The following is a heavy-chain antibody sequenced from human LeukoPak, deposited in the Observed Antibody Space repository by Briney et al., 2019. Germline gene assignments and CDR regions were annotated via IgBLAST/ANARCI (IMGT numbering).Heavy chain of an antibody. V-gene: IGHV4-59*01. CDR2: IYNSGNT. D-gene: IGHD4-11*01. J-gene: IGHJ5*02. CDR1: GASISSYY. Sequence: SETLSLTCTVSGASISSYYWSWIRQPPGKALESIEYIYNSGNTNYSPSLKSRVTISVDTSKNQFSLKMSSVTAADTAVYYCARGGPSSKYYDAWGQGTLVTVSS. CDR3: ARGGPSSKYYDA.